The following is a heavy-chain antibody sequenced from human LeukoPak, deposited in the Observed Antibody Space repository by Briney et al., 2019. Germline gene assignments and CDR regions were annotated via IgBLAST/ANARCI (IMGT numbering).Heavy chain of an antibody. V-gene: IGHV3-23*01. CDR2: ISGSGGTT. CDR1: GFTFGSYA. D-gene: IGHD3-10*01. CDR3: AKDRELWFGGLLLDI. Sequence: GGSLRLSCAASGFTFGSYAMNWVRQAPGKGLEWVSAISGSGGTTYYADSVKGRFTISRDNPKNTLFLQMNSLRAEDTAVYYCAKDRELWFGGLLLDIWGQGTLVTVSS. J-gene: IGHJ3*02.